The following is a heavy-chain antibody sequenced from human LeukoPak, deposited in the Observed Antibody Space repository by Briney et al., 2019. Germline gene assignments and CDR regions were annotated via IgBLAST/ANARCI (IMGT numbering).Heavy chain of an antibody. J-gene: IGHJ4*02. D-gene: IGHD3-22*01. Sequence: GGSLRLSCAASGFTFSIYWMTWVRQAPGKGLEWVANIRQDGSDEYYVDSVKGRFTISRDNTKNSLYLQMNSLRAEDTAVYYCARDLRSSGYYAFDYWGQGTLVTVSS. CDR3: ARDLRSSGYYAFDY. CDR2: IRQDGSDE. V-gene: IGHV3-7*01. CDR1: GFTFSIYW.